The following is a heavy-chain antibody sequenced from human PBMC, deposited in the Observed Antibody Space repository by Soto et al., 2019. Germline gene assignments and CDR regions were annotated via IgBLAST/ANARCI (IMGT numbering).Heavy chain of an antibody. CDR1: GGSISSYY. D-gene: IGHD3-9*01. J-gene: IGHJ4*02. Sequence: PSETLSLTCTVSGGSISSYYWSWIRQPPGKGLEWIGYIYYSGSTNYNPSLKSRVTISVDTSKNQFSLKLSSVTAADTAVYYCARSPRNYDILTGYSPLDYFDHWGQGTLVTVSS. CDR3: ARSPRNYDILTGYSPLDYFDH. V-gene: IGHV4-59*01. CDR2: IYYSGST.